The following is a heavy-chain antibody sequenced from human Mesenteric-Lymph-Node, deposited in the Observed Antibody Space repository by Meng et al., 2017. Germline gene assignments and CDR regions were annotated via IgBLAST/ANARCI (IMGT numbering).Heavy chain of an antibody. Sequence: QPQEEGQGPGKPSGILSLTCDVSGGSIRNDQWWSWVRQAPGKGLEWIGEIYHSGRTNYNPSVKSRVSMSVDKSQNHFSLRLSSVTAADTAVYYCTTLYGDSISWGQGTLVTVSS. J-gene: IGHJ4*02. CDR3: TTLYGDSIS. CDR2: IYHSGRT. V-gene: IGHV4-4*02. CDR1: GGSIRNDQW. D-gene: IGHD4-17*01.